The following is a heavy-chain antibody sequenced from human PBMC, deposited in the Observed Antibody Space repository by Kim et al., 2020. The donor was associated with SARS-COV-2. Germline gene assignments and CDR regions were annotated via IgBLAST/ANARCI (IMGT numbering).Heavy chain of an antibody. CDR2: INPSGGST. D-gene: IGHD3-9*01. CDR3: ARDALLRYFDWLLVPHYYYGMDV. Sequence: ASVKVSCKASGYTFTSYYMHWVRQAPGQGLEWMGIINPSGGSTSYAQKFQGRVTMTRDTSTSTVYMELSSLRSEDTAVYYCARDALLRYFDWLLVPHYYYGMDVWGQGTTVTVSS. V-gene: IGHV1-46*01. J-gene: IGHJ6*02. CDR1: GYTFTSYY.